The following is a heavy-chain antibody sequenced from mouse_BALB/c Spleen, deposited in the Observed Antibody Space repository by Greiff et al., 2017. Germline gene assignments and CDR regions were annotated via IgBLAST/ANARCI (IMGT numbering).Heavy chain of an antibody. Sequence: VQLQESGAELVRPGPSVKVSCKASGYAFTNYFVEWVKQRPGQGLEWIGVINPGCGGTNYTEKFKGKATLNADKSSSTSYMQLSRLTSDDSAVYFCARGRDAMDYWGQGTSVTVSS. J-gene: IGHJ4*01. CDR2: INPGCGGT. CDR3: ARGRDAMDY. CDR1: GYAFTNYF. V-gene: IGHV1-54*01.